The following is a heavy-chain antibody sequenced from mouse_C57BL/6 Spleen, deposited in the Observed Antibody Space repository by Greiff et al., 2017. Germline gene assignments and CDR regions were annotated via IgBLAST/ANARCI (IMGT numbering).Heavy chain of an antibody. D-gene: IGHD1-1*01. CDR2: IRSKSNNYAT. CDR3: VRGNYGSYYFDY. J-gene: IGHJ2*01. V-gene: IGHV10-1*01. CDR1: GFSFNTYA. Sequence: EVQGVESGGGLVQPKGSLKLSCAASGFSFNTYAMNWVRQAPGKGLEWVARIRSKSNNYATYYADSVKDRFTISRDDSESMLYLQMNNLKTEDTAMYYCVRGNYGSYYFDYWGQGTTLTVSS.